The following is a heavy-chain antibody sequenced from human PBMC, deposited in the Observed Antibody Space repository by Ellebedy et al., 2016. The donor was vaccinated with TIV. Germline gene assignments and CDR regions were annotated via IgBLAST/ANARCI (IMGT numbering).Heavy chain of an antibody. J-gene: IGHJ6*03. Sequence: GESLKISCAASGFTFSSYSMNWVRQAPGKGLEWVSYISSSSSTIYYADSVKGRFTISRDNAKNSLYLQMNSLRDEDTAVYYCASVGDYYYYYMDVWGKGTTVTVSS. D-gene: IGHD2-15*01. CDR3: ASVGDYYYYYMDV. CDR2: ISSSSSTI. V-gene: IGHV3-48*02. CDR1: GFTFSSYS.